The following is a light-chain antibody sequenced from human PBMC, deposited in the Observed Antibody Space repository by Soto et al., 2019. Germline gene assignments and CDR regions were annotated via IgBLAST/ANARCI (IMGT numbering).Light chain of an antibody. Sequence: QSVLTQPPSASGTPGQRVTISCSGSSSSIGTNTVTWYQQLPGTAPKLLIYSNNQRPSGVPDRFSGSKPGTSASLAISGLQSEDEADYYCAAWDVSLVVFGGGTKVTVL. J-gene: IGLJ2*01. CDR3: AAWDVSLVV. V-gene: IGLV1-44*01. CDR2: SNN. CDR1: SSSIGTNT.